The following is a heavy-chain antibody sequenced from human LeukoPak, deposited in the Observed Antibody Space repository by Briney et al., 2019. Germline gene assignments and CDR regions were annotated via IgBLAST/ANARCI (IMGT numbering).Heavy chain of an antibody. CDR2: ISGSGGST. D-gene: IGHD1-1*01. CDR3: AKDSGSVTTTEYYFDY. Sequence: PGGSLRLSCAASGFTFSSYAMSWVRQAPGKGLEWVSAISGSGGSTYYADSVKGRFTISRDNSKNTLYLQMNSLRAEDTAVYYCAKDSGSVTTTEYYFDYWGQGTLVTVSS. J-gene: IGHJ4*02. CDR1: GFTFSSYA. V-gene: IGHV3-23*01.